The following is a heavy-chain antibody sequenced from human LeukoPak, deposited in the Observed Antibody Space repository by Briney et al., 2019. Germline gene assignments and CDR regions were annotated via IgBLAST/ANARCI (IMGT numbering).Heavy chain of an antibody. Sequence: SETLSLTCTVCGDSVSSTTYYWSWIRQPPGKGLEWIASINYSGSTYYNPSLKSRVTISVDTSENQFSLKLSSVTAADTAVYYCARYVVYGSGKYYFDYWGQGTLVTVSS. D-gene: IGHD3-10*01. J-gene: IGHJ4*02. CDR1: GDSVSSTTYY. V-gene: IGHV4-39*01. CDR3: ARYVVYGSGKYYFDY. CDR2: INYSGST.